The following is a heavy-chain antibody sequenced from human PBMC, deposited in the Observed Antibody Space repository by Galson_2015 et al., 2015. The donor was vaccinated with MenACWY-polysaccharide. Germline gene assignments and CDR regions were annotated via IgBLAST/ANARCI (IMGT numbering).Heavy chain of an antibody. CDR3: ARNVLPYTSGATPHY. Sequence: SLRLSCAASGFTFSSYWMHLVRQAPGKGLVWVSRINSDGSSTGYADSVKGRLTISRDNAKNTLYLQMNSLRADDTAVDYCARNVLPYTSGATPHYWGQGTLVTVAS. CDR1: GFTFSSYW. V-gene: IGHV3-74*01. D-gene: IGHD2-8*01. J-gene: IGHJ4*02. CDR2: INSDGSST.